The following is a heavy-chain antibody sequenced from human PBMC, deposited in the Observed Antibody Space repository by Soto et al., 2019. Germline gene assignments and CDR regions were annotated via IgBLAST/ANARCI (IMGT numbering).Heavy chain of an antibody. Sequence: AASVKVSCKASGYTFTNYDISWVRQATGQGPEWMGWMNPDSGDTGYVPNFQGRVSMTRSTSISTAYMELSDLRSEDTAVYYCARSRGGTGVHFDFWGQGTQVTVSS. CDR2: MNPDSGDT. J-gene: IGHJ4*02. CDR1: GYTFTNYD. D-gene: IGHD7-27*01. CDR3: ARSRGGTGVHFDF. V-gene: IGHV1-8*01.